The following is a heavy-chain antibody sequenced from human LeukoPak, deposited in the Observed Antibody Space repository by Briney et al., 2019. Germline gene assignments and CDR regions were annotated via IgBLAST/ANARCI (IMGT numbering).Heavy chain of an antibody. CDR3: AKDRRVSRGYYFDY. CDR1: GFTFSSYS. CDR2: ISYDGSNK. D-gene: IGHD2-2*01. V-gene: IGHV3-30*18. J-gene: IGHJ4*02. Sequence: GGSLRLSCAASGFTFSSYSMNWVRQAPGKGLEWVAVISYDGSNKYYADSVKGRFTISRDNSKNTLYLQMNSLRAEDTAVYYCAKDRRVSRGYYFDYWGQGTLVTVSS.